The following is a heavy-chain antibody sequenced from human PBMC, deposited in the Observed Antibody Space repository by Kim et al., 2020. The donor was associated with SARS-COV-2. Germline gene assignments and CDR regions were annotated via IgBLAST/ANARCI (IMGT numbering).Heavy chain of an antibody. V-gene: IGHV4-59*01. CDR2: IYYSGST. CDR3: ARGIVVALGDAFDI. CDR1: GGSISSYY. Sequence: SETLSLTCTVSGGSISSYYWSWIRQPPGKGLEWIGYIYYSGSTNYNPSLESRVTISVDTSKNQFSLKLSSVTAADTAVYYCARGIVVALGDAFDIWGQGT. J-gene: IGHJ3*02. D-gene: IGHD3-22*01.